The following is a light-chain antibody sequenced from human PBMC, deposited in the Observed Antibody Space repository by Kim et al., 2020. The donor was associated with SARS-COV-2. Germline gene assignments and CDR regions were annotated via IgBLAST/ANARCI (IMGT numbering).Light chain of an antibody. V-gene: IGKV3-15*01. J-gene: IGKJ1*01. Sequence: VSPGERATPSCRASQRISGNLAWYQQKPGQAPRLLIYDASTGATGIPARFSGSGSGTEFTLTISSLQSEDFAVYYCQQYDNWPLTFGQGTKVDIK. CDR1: QRISGN. CDR3: QQYDNWPLT. CDR2: DAS.